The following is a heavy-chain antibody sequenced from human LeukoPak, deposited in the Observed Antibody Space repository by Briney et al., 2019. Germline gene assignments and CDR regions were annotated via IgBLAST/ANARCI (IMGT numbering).Heavy chain of an antibody. J-gene: IGHJ4*02. CDR2: IQSGGNS. V-gene: IGHV3-53*01. CDR1: GFSGSNFY. CDR3: ARIYGGYALDY. D-gene: IGHD5-12*01. Sequence: AGSLRLSCAASGFSGSNFYMSWVRQAPGNGLKWGSLIQSGGNSYYADSVRGRFTISRDNSKNTVYLQMNSLRADDTALYYCARIYGGYALDYWGQGPLVTVSS.